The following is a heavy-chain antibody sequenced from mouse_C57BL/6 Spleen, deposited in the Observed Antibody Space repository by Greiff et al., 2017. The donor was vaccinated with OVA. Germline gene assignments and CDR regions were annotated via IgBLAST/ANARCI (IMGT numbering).Heavy chain of an antibody. V-gene: IGHV3-1*01. Sequence: EVKLVESGPGMVKPSQSLSLPCTVTGYSITSGYDWHWIRHFPGNKLEWMGYISYSGRTNYNPSLKSRISITHDTSKNHFFLKLNSVTTEYTATYYCARGGSGAMDYWGQGTSVTVSS. CDR2: ISYSGRT. D-gene: IGHD1-3*01. J-gene: IGHJ4*01. CDR3: ARGGSGAMDY. CDR1: GYSITSGYD.